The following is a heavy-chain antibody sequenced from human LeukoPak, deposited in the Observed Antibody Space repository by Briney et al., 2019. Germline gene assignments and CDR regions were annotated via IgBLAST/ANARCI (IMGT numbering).Heavy chain of an antibody. CDR2: IQPKSGGT. CDR1: GYTFTDYN. V-gene: IGHV1-2*02. J-gene: IGHJ4*02. CDR3: ARRYSSGGSCIPDY. D-gene: IGHD2-15*01. Sequence: ASVKVPCKASGYTFTDYNVYWVRQAPGQGPEWMGWIQPKSGGTIYAQRFQGRVTMTRDRSISTAYMELSSLRYDDTAVYYCARRYSSGGSCIPDYWGQGTLVTVSS.